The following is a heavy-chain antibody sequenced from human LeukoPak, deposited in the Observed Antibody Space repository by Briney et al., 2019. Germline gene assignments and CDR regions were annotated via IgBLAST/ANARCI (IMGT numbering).Heavy chain of an antibody. J-gene: IGHJ4*02. CDR2: ISYDGSNK. V-gene: IGHV3-30*18. CDR1: GFTFSSYG. CDR3: AKDPEPAAAGSYYFDY. Sequence: GGSLRLSCAASGFTFSSYGMHWVRQAPGKGLEWVAVISYDGSNKYYADSVKGRFTISRDNSKNTLYLQMNSLRAEDTAVYYCAKDPEPAAAGSYYFDYWGQGTLVTVSS. D-gene: IGHD6-13*01.